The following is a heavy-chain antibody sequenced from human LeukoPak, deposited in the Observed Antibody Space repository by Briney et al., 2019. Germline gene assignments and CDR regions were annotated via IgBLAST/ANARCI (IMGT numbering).Heavy chain of an antibody. CDR2: LRTDGTT. J-gene: IGHJ4*02. V-gene: IGHV3-74*01. CDR1: GFTFSNSW. CDR3: ARDGSYKFDY. D-gene: IGHD1-26*01. Sequence: QPGGSLRLSCAASGFTFSNSWMHWVRQTPGKGLVWVSCLRTDGTTTYADSVKGRFTISRDSAKNTLYLQMNSLRAEDTAVCYCARDGSYKFDYWGQGTLVTVSS.